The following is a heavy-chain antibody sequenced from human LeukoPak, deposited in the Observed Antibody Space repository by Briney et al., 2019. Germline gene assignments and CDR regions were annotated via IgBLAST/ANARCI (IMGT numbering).Heavy chain of an antibody. CDR2: ISSSSSYI. CDR1: GFTFSSYS. J-gene: IGHJ3*02. D-gene: IGHD3-3*01. Sequence: GGSLRLSCAASGFTFSSYSMNRVRQAPGKGLEWVSSISSSSSYIYYADSVKGRFTISRGNAKNSLYLQMNSLRAEDTAVYYCARLKTLEWSKAGAFDIWGQGTMVTVSS. CDR3: ARLKTLEWSKAGAFDI. V-gene: IGHV3-21*01.